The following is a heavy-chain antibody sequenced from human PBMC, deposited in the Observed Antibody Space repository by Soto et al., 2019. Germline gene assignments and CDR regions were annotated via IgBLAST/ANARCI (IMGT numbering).Heavy chain of an antibody. D-gene: IGHD3-16*01. V-gene: IGHV4-59*08. Sequence: QVPLQESGPGLVKPSETLSLSCTVSGGSISNYYWSWFRQTPGKGLEWIGYVHDSWGSTYNPSLKIRVAISLDTSKSQCSLKLTSVTATDMAVYYCVRQGLGALHGLVDVWGQGTTVTVSS. J-gene: IGHJ6*02. CDR3: VRQGLGALHGLVDV. CDR2: VHDSWGS. CDR1: GGSISNYY.